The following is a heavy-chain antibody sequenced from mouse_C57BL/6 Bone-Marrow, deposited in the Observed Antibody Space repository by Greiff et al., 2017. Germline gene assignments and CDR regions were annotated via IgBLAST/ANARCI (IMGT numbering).Heavy chain of an antibody. Sequence: QLQQSGAELVKPGAFVKISCYGSCYTFTSFWMHRVKPRPGRGLEWIGRNDPNSGGTKYSEKFKSKDTLTVDKHSSTAFMQHISLTYEDSAVYYCASSYYYDLYYYAMDLWGQGTSVTVSS. CDR3: ASSYYYDLYYYAMDL. D-gene: IGHD2-4*01. J-gene: IGHJ4*01. CDR1: CYTFTSFW. CDR2: NDPNSGGT. V-gene: IGHV1-72*01.